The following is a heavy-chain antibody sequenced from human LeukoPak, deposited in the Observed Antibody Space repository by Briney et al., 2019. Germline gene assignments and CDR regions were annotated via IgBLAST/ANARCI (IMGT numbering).Heavy chain of an antibody. D-gene: IGHD6-13*01. J-gene: IGHJ3*02. CDR3: ARGGGHSSWYRDAFDI. Sequence: GGSLRHSCAASGVTFLTYSMNWVRQAPGKGLEWVSYISISGSINIYYPASVKGRLTISRDNAKNSLYLQMNSLRAEDTAVYYCARGGGHSSWYRDAFDIWGQGTMVTVSS. CDR2: ISISGSINI. CDR1: GVTFLTYS. V-gene: IGHV3-21*01.